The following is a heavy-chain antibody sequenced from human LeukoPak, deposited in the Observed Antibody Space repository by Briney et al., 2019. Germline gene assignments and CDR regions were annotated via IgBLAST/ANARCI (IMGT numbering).Heavy chain of an antibody. V-gene: IGHV3-23*01. D-gene: IGHD6-13*01. J-gene: IGHJ4*02. Sequence: GGSLRLSCLASEFSFNSYAMSWVRQAPGKGLEWVSAISASGGSTYSADSVKGRFTISRDNSKNTLYLQMNSLRAEDTAVYFCAKDHFGYSSSSLDYWGQGTLVTVSS. CDR3: AKDHFGYSSSSLDY. CDR2: ISASGGST. CDR1: EFSFNSYA.